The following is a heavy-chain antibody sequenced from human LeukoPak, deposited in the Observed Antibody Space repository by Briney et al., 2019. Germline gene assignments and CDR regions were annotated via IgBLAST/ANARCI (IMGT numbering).Heavy chain of an antibody. D-gene: IGHD1-26*01. CDR1: GGSISSSSYY. V-gene: IGHV4-39*07. CDR2: IYYSGST. CDR3: ASLSGSHVRVY. Sequence: PSETLSLTCTVSGGSISSSSYYWGWIRQPPGKGLEWIGSIYYSGSTYYNPSLKSRVTISVDTSKNQFSLKLSSVTAADTAVYYCASLSGSHVRVYWGQGTLVTVSS. J-gene: IGHJ4*02.